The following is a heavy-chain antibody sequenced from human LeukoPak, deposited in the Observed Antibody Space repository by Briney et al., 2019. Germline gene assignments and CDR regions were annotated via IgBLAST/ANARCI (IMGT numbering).Heavy chain of an antibody. V-gene: IGHV1-2*02. J-gene: IGHJ4*02. Sequence: ASVKVSCKASGYTFTGYYMHWVRQAPGQGLEWMGWINPNSGGTNYAQKFQGRVTMTRDTSISTAYMELSRLRSDETAVYYCARDLRGVVVITLNYWGQGTLVTVSS. CDR2: INPNSGGT. D-gene: IGHD3-22*01. CDR1: GYTFTGYY. CDR3: ARDLRGVVVITLNY.